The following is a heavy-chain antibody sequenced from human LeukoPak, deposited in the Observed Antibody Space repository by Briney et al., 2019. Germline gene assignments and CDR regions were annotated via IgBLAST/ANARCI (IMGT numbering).Heavy chain of an antibody. CDR1: GGSFSGYY. J-gene: IGHJ4*02. CDR2: INHSGST. Sequence: SETLSLTCAVYGGSFSGYYWSWIRQPPGKGLEWIGEINHSGSTNYNPSLKSRVTISVDTSKNQFSLKLSSVTAADTAVYCCARDQRWLPRGFDYWGQGTLVTVSS. CDR3: ARDQRWLPRGFDY. D-gene: IGHD6-19*01. V-gene: IGHV4-34*01.